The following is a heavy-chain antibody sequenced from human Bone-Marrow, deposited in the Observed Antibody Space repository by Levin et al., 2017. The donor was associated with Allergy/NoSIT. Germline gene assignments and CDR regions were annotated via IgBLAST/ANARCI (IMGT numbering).Heavy chain of an antibody. D-gene: IGHD3-10*01. CDR2: IVTLFGMK. J-gene: IGHJ6*02. CDR1: GGTFSRYA. CDR3: ARTLRGSGSYAVRDYYYYGMDV. V-gene: IGHV1-69*13. Sequence: SVKVSCKASGGTFSRYAITWVRQAPGQGLEWMGGIVTLFGMKNYGQKFQGRVTITAEESTSTAFMELSSLRTEDTAVYYCARTLRGSGSYAVRDYYYYGMDVWGQGTTVIVSS.